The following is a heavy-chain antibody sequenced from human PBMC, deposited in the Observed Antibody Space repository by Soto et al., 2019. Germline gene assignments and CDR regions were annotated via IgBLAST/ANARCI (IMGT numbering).Heavy chain of an antibody. CDR2: ISYDGSNK. CDR3: ATDIVVVVAATGGAFDI. CDR1: GFTFSSYG. V-gene: IGHV3-30*03. Sequence: QVQLVESGGGVVQPGRSLRLSCAASGFTFSSYGMHWVRQAPGKGLEWVAVISYDGSNKYYADSVKGRFTISRDNSKNTLYLQMNSLRAEDTAVYYCATDIVVVVAATGGAFDIWGQGTMVTVSS. D-gene: IGHD2-15*01. J-gene: IGHJ3*02.